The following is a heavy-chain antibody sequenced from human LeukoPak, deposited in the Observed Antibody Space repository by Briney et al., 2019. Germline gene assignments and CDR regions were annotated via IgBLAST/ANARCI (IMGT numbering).Heavy chain of an antibody. CDR3: AELGITMIGGV. D-gene: IGHD3-10*02. J-gene: IGHJ6*04. V-gene: IGHV3-48*03. Sequence: GGSMRLSCAASGFTFSSYEMNWIRQAPGKGLEWVSYISSSGSTIYYADSVKGRFTISRDNAKNSLYLQMNSLRAEDTAVYYCAELGITMIGGVWGKGTTVTISS. CDR1: GFTFSSYE. CDR2: ISSSGSTI.